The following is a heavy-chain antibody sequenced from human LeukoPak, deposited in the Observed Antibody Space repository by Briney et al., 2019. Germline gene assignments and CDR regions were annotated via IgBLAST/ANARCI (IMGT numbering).Heavy chain of an antibody. Sequence: ASVKVSCKASGYTFSSLGISWVRQAPGQGLEWMGWITTYNGNTNYAEKVQGRVTMTTDTSTSTAYMELRSLRSDDTAVYHCARLRNRYISGWYVDYWGQGTLVTVSS. CDR2: ITTYNGNT. CDR1: GYTFSSLG. J-gene: IGHJ4*02. V-gene: IGHV1-18*01. D-gene: IGHD6-19*01. CDR3: ARLRNRYISGWYVDY.